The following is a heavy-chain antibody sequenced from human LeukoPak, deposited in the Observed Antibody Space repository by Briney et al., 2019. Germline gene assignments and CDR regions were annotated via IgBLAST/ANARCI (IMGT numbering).Heavy chain of an antibody. CDR2: MYYSGST. CDR1: GGSISSGGYD. V-gene: IGHV4-31*01. J-gene: IGHJ4*02. Sequence: SETLSLTCTVSGGSISSGGYDWSWLRQQRGKGLEWIVYMYYSGSTYYNPFGKSQFTISVGTSKNQFSLKLSSVTAADTAVYYCARGSSTERDDYWGQGTLVTVSS. CDR3: ARGSSTERDDY. D-gene: IGHD2-2*01.